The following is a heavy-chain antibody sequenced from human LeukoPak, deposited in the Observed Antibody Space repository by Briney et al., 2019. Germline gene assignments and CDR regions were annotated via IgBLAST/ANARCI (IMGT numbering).Heavy chain of an antibody. D-gene: IGHD2-2*01. J-gene: IGHJ4*02. CDR3: AKSSDGSTSFDQ. Sequence: GGSLRLSCAASGFTFSSYWMSWVRQAPGKGLEWVANIKQDGSEKYYVDSVKGRFTISRDNAKNTLYLQINSLRAEDMALYYCAKSSDGSTSFDQWGQGTLVTVSS. CDR2: IKQDGSEK. CDR1: GFTFSSYW. V-gene: IGHV3-7*03.